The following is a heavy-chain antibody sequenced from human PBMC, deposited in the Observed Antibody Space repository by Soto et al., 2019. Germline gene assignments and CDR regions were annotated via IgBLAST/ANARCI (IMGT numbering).Heavy chain of an antibody. Sequence: GESLKISCKGSGYSFTSYWISWVRQMPGKGLEWMGRIDPSDSYTNYSPSFQGHVTISADESISTAYLQWSSLKASDTAMYYCARLDTAMMYYYYGMDVWGQGTTVTVSS. V-gene: IGHV5-10-1*01. CDR2: IDPSDSYT. CDR3: ARLDTAMMYYYYGMDV. CDR1: GYSFTSYW. D-gene: IGHD5-18*01. J-gene: IGHJ6*02.